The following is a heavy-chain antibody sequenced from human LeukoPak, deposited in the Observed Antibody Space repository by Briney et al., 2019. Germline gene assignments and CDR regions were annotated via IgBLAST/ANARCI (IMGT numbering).Heavy chain of an antibody. D-gene: IGHD6-19*01. CDR3: ARERGIAVAGN. V-gene: IGHV3-21*01. CDR1: GFTFSSYS. J-gene: IGHJ4*02. Sequence: PGGSLRLSCAASGFTFSSYSMNWVRQAPGKGLEWVSSISSSSSYIYYADSVKGRFTISRDNAKSSLYLQMNSLRAEDTAVYYCARERGIAVAGNWGQGTLVTVSS. CDR2: ISSSSSYI.